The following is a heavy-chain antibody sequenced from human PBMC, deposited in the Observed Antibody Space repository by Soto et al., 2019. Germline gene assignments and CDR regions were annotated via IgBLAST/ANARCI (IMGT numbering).Heavy chain of an antibody. Sequence: QVQLQESGPGLVKPSETLSLTCTVSGGSISDYYWSWIRQPPGKGLEWIGYMHYSGSTNYSPSLKSRVNMSVDTSKNQVSLKLTSVSAADTAVYYCATGGWHLDHWGQGTLVAVSS. V-gene: IGHV4-59*01. D-gene: IGHD6-19*01. CDR3: ATGGWHLDH. CDR1: GGSISDYY. J-gene: IGHJ4*02. CDR2: MHYSGST.